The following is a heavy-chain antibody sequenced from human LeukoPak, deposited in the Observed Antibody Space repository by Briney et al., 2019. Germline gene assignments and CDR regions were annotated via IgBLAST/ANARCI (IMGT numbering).Heavy chain of an antibody. J-gene: IGHJ4*02. V-gene: IGHV3-23*01. CDR1: GLTFSDYS. CDR2: ISAGGGST. D-gene: IGHD6-13*01. CDR3: AKDAAGPEY. Sequence: GGSLRLSCAASGLTFSDYSMTWVRQAPGKGLFWVSGISAGGGSTYYADSVKGRFTISRDNSRNTLYLQMNSLRVEDTAVYYCAKDAAGPEYWGQGTLVTVSS.